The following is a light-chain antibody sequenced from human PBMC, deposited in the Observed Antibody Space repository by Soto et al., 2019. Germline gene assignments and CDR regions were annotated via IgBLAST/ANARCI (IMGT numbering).Light chain of an antibody. CDR1: QSVSSNY. Sequence: EIVLTQSPGTLSLSPGERATLSCRASQSVSSNYLAWYRQKPGQAPRLLIYGASNRATGIPDRFSGSGSGTDLTLTISRLEPEDSAVYYCQQYVSSPYTFGQGTKLEIK. CDR2: GAS. V-gene: IGKV3-20*01. J-gene: IGKJ2*01. CDR3: QQYVSSPYT.